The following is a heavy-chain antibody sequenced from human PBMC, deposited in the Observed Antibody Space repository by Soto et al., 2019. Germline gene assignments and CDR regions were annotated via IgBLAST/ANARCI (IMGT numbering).Heavy chain of an antibody. CDR3: AKDRERIATRSIDY. Sequence: EGQVLESGGGLVQPGGSLRLSCAASGFTFSSYAMSWVRQAPGKGLEWVSGISGSGVSTYYADSVKGRFTISRDNSKSTLYLQMNSLRAEDTAVYYCAKDRERIATRSIDYWGQGTLVTVSS. V-gene: IGHV3-23*01. CDR2: ISGSGVST. D-gene: IGHD6-6*01. CDR1: GFTFSSYA. J-gene: IGHJ4*02.